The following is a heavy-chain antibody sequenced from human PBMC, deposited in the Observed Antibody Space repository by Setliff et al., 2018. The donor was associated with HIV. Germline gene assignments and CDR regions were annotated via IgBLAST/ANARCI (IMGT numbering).Heavy chain of an antibody. CDR3: ARGAPYCNHGICHLFDY. CDR1: GGSISSSTYY. V-gene: IGHV4-39*01. D-gene: IGHD2-8*01. CDR2: IYYSGSS. J-gene: IGHJ4*01. Sequence: PSETLSLTCTVSGGSISSSTYYWGWIRQPPGKGLEWIGNIYYSGSSYYNPSLRSRVTISADTSKNQFSLKLKSVAAADTAVYYCARGAPYCNHGICHLFDYWGHGNLVTV.